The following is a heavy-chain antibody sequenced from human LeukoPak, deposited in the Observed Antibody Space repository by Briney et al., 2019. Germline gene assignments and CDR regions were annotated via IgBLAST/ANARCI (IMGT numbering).Heavy chain of an antibody. J-gene: IGHJ5*02. Sequence: GGSLRLSCAASGFTFSSYGMHWVRQAPGKGLEWVAVIWYDGSNKYYADSVKGRFTISRDNSKNTLYLQMNSLRAEDTAVYSCARDVDTSNHMSIFDPWGQGTLVTVSS. CDR1: GFTFSSYG. D-gene: IGHD2-21*01. V-gene: IGHV3-33*01. CDR3: ARDVDTSNHMSIFDP. CDR2: IWYDGSNK.